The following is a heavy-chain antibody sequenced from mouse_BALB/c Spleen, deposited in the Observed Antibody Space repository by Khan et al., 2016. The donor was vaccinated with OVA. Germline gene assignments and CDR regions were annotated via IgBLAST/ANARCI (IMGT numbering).Heavy chain of an antibody. CDR1: GFSLTDHG. CDR2: IWGGGST. CDR3: AKQRWSPYYGMDY. V-gene: IGHV2-6-5*01. J-gene: IGHJ4*01. D-gene: IGHD2-3*01. Sequence: VQLQESGPGLVAPSQSLSITCTVSGFSLTDHGVSWIRQPPGKGLEWLGVIWGGGSTYYNSVLKSRLCIIKDNSKSQVFLKMNSLQQHDTAMYYCAKQRWSPYYGMDYWGQGTSVTVSA.